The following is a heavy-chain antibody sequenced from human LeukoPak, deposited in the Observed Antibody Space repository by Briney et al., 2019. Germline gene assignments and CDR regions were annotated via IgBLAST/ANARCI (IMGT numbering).Heavy chain of an antibody. CDR3: ARERPDIWSGRGWFDP. V-gene: IGHV4-61*02. Sequence: PSETLSLTCTVSGGSISSGSYYWSWIRQPAGKGLEWIGRIYTSGSTNYNPSLKSRVTISVDTSKNQFSLKLSSVTAADTAVYYCARERPDIWSGRGWFDPWGQGTLVTVSS. D-gene: IGHD3-3*01. CDR2: IYTSGST. J-gene: IGHJ5*02. CDR1: GGSISSGSYY.